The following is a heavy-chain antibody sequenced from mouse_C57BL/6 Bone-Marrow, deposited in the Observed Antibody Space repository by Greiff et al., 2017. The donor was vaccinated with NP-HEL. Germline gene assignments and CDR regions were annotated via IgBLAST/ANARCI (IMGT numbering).Heavy chain of an antibody. D-gene: IGHD1-1*01. CDR3: ARETTVDYFDY. Sequence: VQLQQSGAELVMPGASVKLSCKASGYTFTSYWMHWVKQRPGQGLEWIGEIDPSDSYTNYNQKFKGKSTLTVDKSSSTAYMQLSSLTSDDSAVYYCARETTVDYFDYWGQGTTLTVSS. CDR1: GYTFTSYW. V-gene: IGHV1-69*01. J-gene: IGHJ2*01. CDR2: IDPSDSYT.